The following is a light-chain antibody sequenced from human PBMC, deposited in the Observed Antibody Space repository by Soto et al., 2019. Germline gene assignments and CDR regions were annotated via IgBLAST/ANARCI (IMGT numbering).Light chain of an antibody. CDR1: SSDVGGYSY. V-gene: IGLV2-14*01. CDR2: DVS. CDR3: SSYTSSSTLV. Sequence: QSALTQPASVSGSPGQSITISCTGTSSDVGGYSYVSWYQQHPGKAPKLMIYDVSNRPSGVSNRFSGSKSGNTASLTISGLQAEDEADYYCSSYTSSSTLVFGVGTKVTVL. J-gene: IGLJ2*01.